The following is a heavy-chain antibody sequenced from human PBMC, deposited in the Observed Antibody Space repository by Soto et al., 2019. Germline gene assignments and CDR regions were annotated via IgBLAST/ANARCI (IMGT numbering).Heavy chain of an antibody. CDR3: ARREIQGPIDY. CDR1: GGSISSSNW. CDR2: IYYSGTT. J-gene: IGHJ4*02. Sequence: PSETLSLTCTVSGGSISSSNWWGWIRQPPGKGLEWIGYIYYSGTTYYNPSLKSRVTMSVDTSKNQFSLKLTSVTAVDTAGYYCARREIQGPIDYWGQGTLVTVSS. D-gene: IGHD1-26*01. V-gene: IGHV4-28*01.